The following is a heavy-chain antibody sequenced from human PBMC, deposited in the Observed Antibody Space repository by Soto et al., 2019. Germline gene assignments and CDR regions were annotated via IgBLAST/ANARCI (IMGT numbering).Heavy chain of an antibody. D-gene: IGHD6-13*01. J-gene: IGHJ4*02. CDR2: ISGSGGTP. CDR1: GFTFSSSA. Sequence: GGSLRLSCAASGFTFSSSAMSWVRQAPGKGLEWVSLISGSGGTPYYADSVKGRFTISRDNSKNTLYLVLNSLRAEDTAVYYCAMGLAAAGPPDYRGQGTLVPVS. CDR3: AMGLAAAGPPDY. V-gene: IGHV3-23*01.